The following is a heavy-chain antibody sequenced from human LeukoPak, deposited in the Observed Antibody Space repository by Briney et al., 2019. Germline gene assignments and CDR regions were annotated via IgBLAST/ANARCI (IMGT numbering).Heavy chain of an antibody. D-gene: IGHD1-26*01. J-gene: IGHJ4*02. CDR3: AIGEWDLPMGGY. CDR2: ISYDGSNK. CDR1: GFTFSSYG. V-gene: IGHV3-30*03. Sequence: GGSLRLSCAASGFTFSSYGMHWVRQAPGKGLEWVAVISYDGSNKYYADSVKGRFTISRDNSKNTLYLQMNSLRAEDTALYYCAIGEWDLPMGGYWGQGTLVTVSS.